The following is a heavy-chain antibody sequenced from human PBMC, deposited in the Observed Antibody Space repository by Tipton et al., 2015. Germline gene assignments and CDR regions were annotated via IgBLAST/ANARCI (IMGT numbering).Heavy chain of an antibody. V-gene: IGHV4-38-2*01. J-gene: IGHJ4*02. Sequence: TLSLTCAVSGYSISSGYYWGWIRQPPGKGLEWIGSIYHRGDTNYNPSLKSRVTISLDTSKNQFSLKLNSVTAADTAVYYCARARGRHGGLFDSWGQGTLVTVSS. CDR3: ARARGRHGGLFDS. CDR2: IYHRGDT. CDR1: GYSISSGYY. D-gene: IGHD4-23*01.